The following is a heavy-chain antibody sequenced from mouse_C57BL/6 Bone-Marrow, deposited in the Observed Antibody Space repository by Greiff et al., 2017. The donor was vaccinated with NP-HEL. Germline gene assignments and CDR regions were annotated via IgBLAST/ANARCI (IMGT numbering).Heavy chain of an antibody. CDR3: ARTFITTVVAGDD. J-gene: IGHJ2*01. D-gene: IGHD1-1*01. CDR2: IDPANGNT. CDR1: GFNIKNTY. V-gene: IGHV14-3*01. Sequence: VQLQQSVAELVRPGASVKLSCTASGFNIKNTYMHWVKQRPEQGLEWIGRIDPANGNTKYAPKFQGKATITADTSSNTAYLQLSSLTSEDTAIYYGARTFITTVVAGDDWGQGTTLTGSS.